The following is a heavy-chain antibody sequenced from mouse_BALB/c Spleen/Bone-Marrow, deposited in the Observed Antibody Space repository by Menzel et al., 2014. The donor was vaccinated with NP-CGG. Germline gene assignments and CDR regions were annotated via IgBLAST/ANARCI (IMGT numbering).Heavy chain of an antibody. Sequence: EVQLVESGGGLVQPKGSLKLSCAASGFTFNIYAMNWVRQAPGKGLEWVARIRSKSKNYATYYADSVKDRFTISRDDSQSMLHLRVNSLKTEDTAMYYCVRHSYHDNSLDYWGQGISVIVSS. V-gene: IGHV10-1*02. CDR2: IRSKSKNYAT. CDR3: VRHSYHDNSLDY. J-gene: IGHJ4*01. CDR1: GFTFNIYA. D-gene: IGHD2-12*01.